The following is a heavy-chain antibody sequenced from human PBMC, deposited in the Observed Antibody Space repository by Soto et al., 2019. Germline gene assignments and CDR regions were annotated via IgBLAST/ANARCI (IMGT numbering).Heavy chain of an antibody. CDR1: GYSFPSYG. J-gene: IGHJ6*03. D-gene: IGHD2-8*01. Sequence: ASVKVSCKASGYSFPSYGISWVRQAPGQGLEWMGWISANNGNTNYAPNLQGRVTMTTDTSTSTAYMELRSLRSDDTAVYYCGRRCLLEYYYYLDVCGKGTTGTVSS. CDR2: ISANNGNT. CDR3: GRRCLLEYYYYLDV. V-gene: IGHV1-18*01.